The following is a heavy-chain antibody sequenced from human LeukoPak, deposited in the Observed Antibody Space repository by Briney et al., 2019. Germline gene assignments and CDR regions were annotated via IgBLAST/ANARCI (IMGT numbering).Heavy chain of an antibody. CDR2: ISGSGGST. D-gene: IGHD6-19*01. V-gene: IGHV3-23*01. CDR1: GFTFSSYA. Sequence: GGSLRLSCAASGFTFSSYAMSWVRQAPGKGLEWVSTISGSGGSTYYADSVKGRFTISRDNSKNTLYLQMNSLRAEDTAVYYCAKRNLADYSSGWYYFDYWGQGTLVTVSS. J-gene: IGHJ4*02. CDR3: AKRNLADYSSGWYYFDY.